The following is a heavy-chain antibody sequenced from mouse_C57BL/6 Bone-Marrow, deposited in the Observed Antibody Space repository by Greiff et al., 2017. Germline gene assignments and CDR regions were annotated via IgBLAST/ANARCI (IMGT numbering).Heavy chain of an antibody. CDR2: IDPETGGT. D-gene: IGHD1-3*01. Sequence: QVQLQQSGAELVRPGASVTLSCKASGYTFTDYYMHWVKQRPVHGLEWIGRIDPETGGTDYNEKFKGKATLTADKSSSTAYMQLSSLTSEDSAVYYGATGVIRWFDDWGKGTTVTVSA. CDR3: ATGVIRWFDD. CDR1: GYTFTDYY. V-gene: IGHV1-77*01. J-gene: IGHJ1*03.